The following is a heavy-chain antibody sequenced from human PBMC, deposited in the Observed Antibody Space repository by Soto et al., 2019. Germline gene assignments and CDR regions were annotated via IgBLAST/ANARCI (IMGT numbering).Heavy chain of an antibody. Sequence: QLQLQESGPGLVKPSETLSLTCTVSGGSISSSSYYWAWIRQPPGKGLEWIGSIYDRGRTYYNPSLKRRXTXSVDTSKNQFSLKLSSVTAADTAVYYCARQTYSGEKPSGLDVWGQGTTVTVSS. CDR2: IYDRGRT. CDR1: GGSISSSSYY. D-gene: IGHD2-21*01. V-gene: IGHV4-39*01. CDR3: ARQTYSGEKPSGLDV. J-gene: IGHJ6*02.